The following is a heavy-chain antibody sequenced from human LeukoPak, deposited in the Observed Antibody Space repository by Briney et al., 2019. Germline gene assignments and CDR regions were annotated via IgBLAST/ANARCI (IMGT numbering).Heavy chain of an antibody. CDR2: IYHSGST. J-gene: IGHJ4*02. CDR3: ASGQRGGSSDSKFDY. CDR1: GYSISGGYY. V-gene: IGHV4-38-2*02. D-gene: IGHD2-15*01. Sequence: PSETLSLTCTVSGYSISGGYYWGWIRQPPGKGLEWIGSIYHSGSTYYNPSLKSRVTISVDTSKNQFSLKLSSVTAADTAVYFCASGQRGGSSDSKFDYWGQGTLVTVSS.